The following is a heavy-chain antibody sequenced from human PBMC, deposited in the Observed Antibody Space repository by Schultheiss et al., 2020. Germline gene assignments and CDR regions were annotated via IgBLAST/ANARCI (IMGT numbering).Heavy chain of an antibody. D-gene: IGHD3-22*01. Sequence: QTLSLTCTFSGFSLSTSGMCVSWIRQPPGKALEWLARIDWDDDKYYSTSLKTRLTISKDTSKNQVVLTMTNMDPVDTATYYCARTLYYYDSSGYYWYFDLWGSGTLVTVSS. CDR1: GFSLSTSGMC. V-gene: IGHV2-70*11. CDR3: ARTLYYYDSSGYYWYFDL. CDR2: IDWDDDK. J-gene: IGHJ2*01.